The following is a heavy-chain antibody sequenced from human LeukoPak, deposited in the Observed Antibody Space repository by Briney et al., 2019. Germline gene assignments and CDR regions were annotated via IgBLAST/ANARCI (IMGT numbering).Heavy chain of an antibody. Sequence: ASVKVSCKASRYTFTGYYMHWVRQAPGQGLEWMGWMNPNSGVTDYAQNFQGRVTMTRDTSISTAYVELSRLRSDDTAVYYCARGTGEGYTYGRYYFDYWGQGTLVTVSS. CDR3: ARGTGEGYTYGRYYFDY. V-gene: IGHV1-2*02. CDR2: MNPNSGVT. D-gene: IGHD5-18*01. J-gene: IGHJ4*02. CDR1: RYTFTGYY.